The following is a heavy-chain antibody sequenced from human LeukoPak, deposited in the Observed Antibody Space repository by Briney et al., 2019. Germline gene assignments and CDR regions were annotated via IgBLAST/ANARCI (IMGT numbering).Heavy chain of an antibody. V-gene: IGHV3-21*04. CDR1: GFSFSSYA. CDR2: INGNSRYT. J-gene: IGHJ6*02. D-gene: IGHD2-15*01. CDR3: AKVIWCSGGSCYYYYYGMDV. Sequence: GGSLRLSCAASGFSFSSYAMDWVRQAPGKGLEWVSSINGNSRYTYHADSVKGRFTISRDNARNSLYLQMNGLRAEDTAVYYCAKVIWCSGGSCYYYYYGMDVWGQGTTVTVSS.